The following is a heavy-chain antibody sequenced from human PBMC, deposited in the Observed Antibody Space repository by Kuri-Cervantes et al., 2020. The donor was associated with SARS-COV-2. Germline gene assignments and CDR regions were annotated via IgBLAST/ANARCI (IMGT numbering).Heavy chain of an antibody. J-gene: IGHJ2*01. D-gene: IGHD6-13*01. Sequence: ESLKISCEVYGGSLSYYYWSWVRQPPGKGLEWIGEINHSGSTNYNPSLKSRVTISGDTSKNQFSLKLSSVTAADTAVCYCARAELGLGWFFDLWGRGTLVTVSS. CDR3: ARAELGLGWFFDL. CDR2: INHSGST. V-gene: IGHV4-34*01. CDR1: GGSLSYYY.